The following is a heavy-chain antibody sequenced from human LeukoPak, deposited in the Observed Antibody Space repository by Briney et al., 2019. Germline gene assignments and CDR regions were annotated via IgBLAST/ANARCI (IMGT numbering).Heavy chain of an antibody. D-gene: IGHD2-15*01. CDR3: ARDQTGFCSGSSCLGSTCDY. CDR1: GFILSDYN. J-gene: IGHJ4*02. V-gene: IGHV3-30*04. CDR2: ISYDGSNK. Sequence: GGSLRLSCAASGFILSDYNMHWVRQAPGKGLEWVAVISYDGSNKYYADSVKGRFTISRDNSKNTQYLQMNSLRAEDTAVYYCARDQTGFCSGSSCLGSTCDYRGPGTLVTVSS.